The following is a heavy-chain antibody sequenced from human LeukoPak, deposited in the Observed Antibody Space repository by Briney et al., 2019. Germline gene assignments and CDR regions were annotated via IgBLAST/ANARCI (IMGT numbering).Heavy chain of an antibody. V-gene: IGHV3-66*02. CDR3: ACGSDSSY. D-gene: IGHD6-13*01. Sequence: GGSLRLSCAVSGITVSVNYMNWVRQAPGKGLEWVSLINTGGGTYYADSVKGRFTISRDNSKNTLYLQMNTLRPEDTAVYYCACGSDSSYWGRGTLVTVSS. CDR2: INTGGGT. J-gene: IGHJ4*02. CDR1: GITVSVNY.